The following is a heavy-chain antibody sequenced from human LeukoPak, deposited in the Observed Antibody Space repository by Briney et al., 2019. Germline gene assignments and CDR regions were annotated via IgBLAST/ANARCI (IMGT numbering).Heavy chain of an antibody. CDR1: GGTFSSYA. V-gene: IGHV1-69*06. D-gene: IGHD4-17*01. CDR2: IIPIFGTA. CDR3: AREGERGVTSDAFDI. J-gene: IGHJ3*02. Sequence: SVKVSCKASGGTFSSYAISWVRQAPGQGLEWMGGIIPIFGTANYAQKFQGRVTITADKSTSTAYMELSSLRSEDTAVYYCAREGERGVTSDAFDIWGQGTMVTVSS.